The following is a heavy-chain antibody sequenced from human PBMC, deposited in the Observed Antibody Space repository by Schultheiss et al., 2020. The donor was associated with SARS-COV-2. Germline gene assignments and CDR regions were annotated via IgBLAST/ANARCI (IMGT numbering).Heavy chain of an antibody. CDR2: ISSSGSTI. J-gene: IGHJ3*02. CDR1: GFSFSQSR. CDR3: VRPINPEAFDI. D-gene: IGHD1-14*01. Sequence: GGSLRLSCVLSGFSFSQSRLHWIRQAPGKGLEWVSYISSSGSTIYYADSVKGRFTISRDNANNSPFLQMNSPRAEDTAVYYCVRPINPEAFDIWGQGTMVTVSS. V-gene: IGHV3-48*04.